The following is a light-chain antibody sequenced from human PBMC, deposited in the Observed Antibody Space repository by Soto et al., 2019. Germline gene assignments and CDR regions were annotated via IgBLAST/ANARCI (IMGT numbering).Light chain of an antibody. V-gene: IGKV3-15*01. J-gene: IGKJ4*01. CDR1: QSISSN. CDR3: QQYNTYSLLT. CDR2: GAS. Sequence: EILLTQSQATLSVSPGERVTVSCRASQSISSNLAWYQQKPGQAPTLLVYGASTRATGVPDRFSGDRSGTEFTLTISSLQSEDIATYYCQQYNTYSLLTFGGGTKVDIK.